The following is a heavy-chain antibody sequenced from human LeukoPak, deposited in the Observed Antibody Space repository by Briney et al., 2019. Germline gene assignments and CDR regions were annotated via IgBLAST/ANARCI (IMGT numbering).Heavy chain of an antibody. CDR3: ARANGSGIYYYGMDV. V-gene: IGHV3-11*01. Sequence: GGSLRLSCAASGFTFSDYYMSWIRQAPGKGLEWVSCISSSGSTIYYADSVKGRFTISRDNAKNSLYLQMNSLRAEDTAVYYCARANGSGIYYYGMDVWGQGTTVTVSS. D-gene: IGHD3-10*01. J-gene: IGHJ6*02. CDR2: ISSSGSTI. CDR1: GFTFSDYY.